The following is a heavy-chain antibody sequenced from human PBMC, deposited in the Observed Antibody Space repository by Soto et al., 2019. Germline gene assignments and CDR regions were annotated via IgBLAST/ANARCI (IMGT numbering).Heavy chain of an antibody. Sequence: SETLSLTCAVYGGSFSGYYWSWIRQSPGKGLEWIGEINHSGSTNYNPSLKSRVTISVDTSKNQFSLKLSSVTAADTAVYYCARYDVTVTTYFDYWGQGTLVTVSS. CDR2: INHSGST. V-gene: IGHV4-34*01. CDR1: GGSFSGYY. CDR3: ARYDVTVTTYFDY. J-gene: IGHJ4*02. D-gene: IGHD4-17*01.